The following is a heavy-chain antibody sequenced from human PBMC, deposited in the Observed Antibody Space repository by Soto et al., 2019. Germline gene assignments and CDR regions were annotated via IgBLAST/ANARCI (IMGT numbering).Heavy chain of an antibody. Sequence: PGGSLRLSCAASGFTFSSYSMNWVRQAPGKGLEWVSSISSSSSYIYYADSVKGRFTISRDNAKNSLYLQMNSLRAEDTAVYYCASCGPTSNDYNWFDPWGQGTLVTVSS. CDR2: ISSSSSYI. D-gene: IGHD2-21*01. CDR1: GFTFSSYS. J-gene: IGHJ5*02. V-gene: IGHV3-21*01. CDR3: ASCGPTSNDYNWFDP.